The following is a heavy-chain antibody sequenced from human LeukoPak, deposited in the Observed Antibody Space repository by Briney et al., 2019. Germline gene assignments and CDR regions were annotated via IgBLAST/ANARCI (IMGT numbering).Heavy chain of an antibody. D-gene: IGHD1/OR15-1a*01. J-gene: IGHJ4*01. CDR3: ARNNWGIDY. V-gene: IGHV3-23*01. CDR2: ISGSGGST. Sequence: PGGTLRLSCAASGFTFSSYGMSWVRQAPGKGLEWVSAISGSGGSTYYADSVEGRFTISRDNAKNTLYLQMNSLRAEDTAIYYCARNNWGIDYWGLGTLVTVSS. CDR1: GFTFSSYG.